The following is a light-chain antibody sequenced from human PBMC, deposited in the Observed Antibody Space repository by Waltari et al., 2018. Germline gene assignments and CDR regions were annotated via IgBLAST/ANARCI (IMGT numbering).Light chain of an antibody. CDR1: SSDIGAYNF. J-gene: IGLJ1*01. Sequence: QSALTQPASVSGSPGQSITISCTGTSSDIGAYNFVSWYQKHPGKAPKFMIYDVNNRPSGVSSRFAGSKSGNPASLTISGLQAEDEADYYCSSYTTGSTRYVFGSGTKVTVL. CDR2: DVN. CDR3: SSYTTGSTRYV. V-gene: IGLV2-14*03.